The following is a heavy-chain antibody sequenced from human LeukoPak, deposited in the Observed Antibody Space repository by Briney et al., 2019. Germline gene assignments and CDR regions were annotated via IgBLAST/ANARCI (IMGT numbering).Heavy chain of an antibody. D-gene: IGHD2-2*01. J-gene: IGHJ4*02. CDR2: ISGSGGST. CDR1: GFTFSSYA. V-gene: IGHV3-23*01. Sequence: GGSLRLSCAAFGFTFSSYAMSWVRQAPGKGLEWVSAISGSGGSTYYADSVKGRFTISRDNAKNTLYLQMNSLRAEDTAVYYCAKTTTLLGYCSSTSCRGFDYWGQGTLVTVSS. CDR3: AKTTTLLGYCSSTSCRGFDY.